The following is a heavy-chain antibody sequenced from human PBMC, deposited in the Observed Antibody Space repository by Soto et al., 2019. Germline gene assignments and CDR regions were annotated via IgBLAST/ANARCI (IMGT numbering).Heavy chain of an antibody. J-gene: IGHJ4*02. D-gene: IGHD3-22*01. CDR1: GFTVSSNY. CDR2: IYSGGST. Sequence: EVQLVETGGGLIQPGGSLRLSCAASGFTVSSNYMSWVRQAPGKGLEWVSVIYSGGSTYYADSVKGRFTISRDNSKNTLYLQMNSLRAEDTAVYYCARLSSGYYYVGYWGQGTLVTVSS. CDR3: ARLSSGYYYVGY. V-gene: IGHV3-53*02.